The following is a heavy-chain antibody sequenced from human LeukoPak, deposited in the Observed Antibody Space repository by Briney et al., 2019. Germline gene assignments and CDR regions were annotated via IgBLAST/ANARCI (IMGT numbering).Heavy chain of an antibody. Sequence: LRLSCAASGFTFTYAWMSWVRQPPGKGLEWIGEINHSGRTNYNPSLKSRVTMSVDTSKNQFSLVLSPVTAADTAVYYCARDHSHSTGWRGQLCIDPWGPGTLVTVSS. V-gene: IGHV4-34*01. CDR2: INHSGRT. D-gene: IGHD6-19*01. J-gene: IGHJ5*02. CDR1: GFTFTYAW. CDR3: ARDHSHSTGWRGQLCIDP.